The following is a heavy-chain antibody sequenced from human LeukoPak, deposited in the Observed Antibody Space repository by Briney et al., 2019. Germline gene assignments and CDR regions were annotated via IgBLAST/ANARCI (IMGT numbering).Heavy chain of an antibody. V-gene: IGHV3-21*01. CDR2: ISSSSSYI. CDR1: EFTFTSYS. J-gene: IGHJ4*02. CDR3: ARDRYCSSTTCYARPHFDY. D-gene: IGHD2-2*01. Sequence: GGSLRLSCVVSEFTFTSYSMSWVRQAPGQGLEWVSSISSSSSYIYHADSVKGRFTISRDNAENSLYLQMNSLRAEDTAVYYCARDRYCSSTTCYARPHFDYWGRGKLVTVSS.